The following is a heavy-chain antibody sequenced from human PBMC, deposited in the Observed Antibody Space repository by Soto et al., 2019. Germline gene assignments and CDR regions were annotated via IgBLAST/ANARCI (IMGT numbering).Heavy chain of an antibody. CDR3: ARARTSYYYGMDV. J-gene: IGHJ6*02. Sequence: ASVKVSCKASGYTFTGYYMHWVRQAPGQGLEWMGWINPNSGGTNYAQNFQGWVTMTRDTSISTAYMELSRLRSDDTAVYYCARARTSYYYGMDVWGQGTTVTVSS. V-gene: IGHV1-2*04. CDR1: GYTFTGYY. CDR2: INPNSGGT.